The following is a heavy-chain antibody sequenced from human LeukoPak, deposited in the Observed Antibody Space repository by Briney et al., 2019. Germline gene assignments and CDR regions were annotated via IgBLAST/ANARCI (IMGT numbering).Heavy chain of an antibody. CDR3: AKEIYDFWSGHHDAFDI. CDR2: ISYDGSNK. Sequence: GGSLRLSCAASGFTFSSYGMHWVRQAPGKGLEWVAVISYDGSNKYYADSVKGRFTISRDNSKNMLYLQMNSLRAEDTAVYYCAKEIYDFWSGHHDAFDIWGQGTMVTVSS. CDR1: GFTFSSYG. V-gene: IGHV3-30*18. D-gene: IGHD3-3*01. J-gene: IGHJ3*02.